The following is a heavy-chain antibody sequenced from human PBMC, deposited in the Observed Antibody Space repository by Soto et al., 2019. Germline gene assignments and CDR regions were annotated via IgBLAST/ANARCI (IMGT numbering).Heavy chain of an antibody. CDR2: IIPIFGTA. J-gene: IGHJ4*02. CDR3: ARFAEMATTGNY. CDR1: GGNFSSYA. D-gene: IGHD5-12*01. V-gene: IGHV1-69*12. Sequence: QVQLVQSGAEVKKPGSSVKVSCKASGGNFSSYAINWVRQAPGQGLEWMGGIIPIFGTANYAQKFQGRVTITADESTSTAYMELSSLSSEDTAVYYCARFAEMATTGNYWGQGTLVTVSS.